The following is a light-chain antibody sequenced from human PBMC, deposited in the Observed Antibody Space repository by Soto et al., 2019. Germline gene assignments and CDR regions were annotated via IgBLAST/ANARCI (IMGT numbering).Light chain of an antibody. CDR3: CAYAGSYTWV. V-gene: IGLV2-11*01. Sequence: QSALTQPRSVSGSPGQSVTISCTGSNSDVGAYKFVSWLQHNPGEAPKVMIYDVTQRPSGVPDRVSGTKSGNTASLTISGLQAEAEADYYCCAYAGSYTWVFGSGTKVTVL. CDR1: NSDVGAYKF. J-gene: IGLJ1*01. CDR2: DVT.